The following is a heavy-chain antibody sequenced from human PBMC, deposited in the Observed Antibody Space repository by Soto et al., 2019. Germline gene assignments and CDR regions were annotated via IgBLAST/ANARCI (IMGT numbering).Heavy chain of an antibody. CDR2: MYTSGIT. V-gene: IGHV4-4*07. J-gene: IGHJ4*02. CDR1: GDSISGYY. Sequence: SETLSLTCTVSGDSISGYYWYWIRQPAGEGLEWIGRMYTSGITNYNPSLKSRVTMSVDTSKNQFSLKLTSVTAADTAVYYCARDDKGVSAAMLYWGQGTLVTVSS. D-gene: IGHD2-2*01. CDR3: ARDDKGVSAAMLY.